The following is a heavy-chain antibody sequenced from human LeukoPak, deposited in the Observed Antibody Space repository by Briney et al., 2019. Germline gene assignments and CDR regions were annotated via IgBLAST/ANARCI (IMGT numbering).Heavy chain of an antibody. Sequence: SVKVSCKASGGTFSSYAISWVRQAPGQGLEWMGRIIPIFGIANYAQKFQGRVTIIADKSTSTAYMELSSLRSEDTAVYYCARTYYYDSSGYHEDYWGQGTLVTVSS. CDR1: GGTFSSYA. CDR3: ARTYYYDSSGYHEDY. D-gene: IGHD3-22*01. V-gene: IGHV1-69*04. J-gene: IGHJ4*02. CDR2: IIPIFGIA.